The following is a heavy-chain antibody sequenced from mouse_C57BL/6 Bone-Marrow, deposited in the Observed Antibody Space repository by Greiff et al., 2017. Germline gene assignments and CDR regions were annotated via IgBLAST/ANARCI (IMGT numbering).Heavy chain of an antibody. CDR3: ARGHYYAMDY. J-gene: IGHJ4*01. CDR2: INPNNGGT. Sequence: VHVKQSGPELVKPGASVKISCKASGYTFTDYYMNWVKQSHGKSLEWIGDINPNNGGTSYNQKFKGKATLTVDKSSSTAYMELRSLTSEDSAVYYCARGHYYAMDYWGQGTSVTVSS. V-gene: IGHV1-26*01. CDR1: GYTFTDYY.